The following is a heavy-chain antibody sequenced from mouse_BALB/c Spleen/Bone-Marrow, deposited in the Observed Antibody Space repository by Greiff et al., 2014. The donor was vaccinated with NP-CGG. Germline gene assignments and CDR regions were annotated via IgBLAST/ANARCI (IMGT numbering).Heavy chain of an antibody. D-gene: IGHD2-4*01. CDR3: ARDSFLITRALDD. V-gene: IGHV2-6-7*01. Sequence: QVHVKQSGPGLVAPSQSLSITCTVSGFSLTGYGVSWVRQPPGKGLEWLGMIWGDGSTDYNSTHKSRLSISKDNSKSQVFLKVNSLQTEDTARYYCARDSFLITRALDDWGQGTSVTVSS. CDR2: IWGDGST. CDR1: GFSLTGYG. J-gene: IGHJ4*01.